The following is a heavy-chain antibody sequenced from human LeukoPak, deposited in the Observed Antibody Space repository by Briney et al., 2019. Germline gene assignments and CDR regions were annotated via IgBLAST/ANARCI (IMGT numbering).Heavy chain of an antibody. J-gene: IGHJ4*02. D-gene: IGHD6-19*01. CDR1: GFTFSSYG. CDR2: IRYDGSNK. CDR3: AKDRGFRYSSGWSPIDY. V-gene: IGHV3-30*02. Sequence: GGSLRLSCAASGFTFSSYGMHWVRQAPGKGLEWVAFIRYDGSNKYYADSVKGRFTISRDNSKNTLYLQMNSLRAEDTAVYYCAKDRGFRYSSGWSPIDYWGQGTLVTVSS.